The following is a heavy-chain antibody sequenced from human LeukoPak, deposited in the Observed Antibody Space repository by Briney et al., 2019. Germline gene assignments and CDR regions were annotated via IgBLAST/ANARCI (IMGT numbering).Heavy chain of an antibody. D-gene: IGHD1-26*01. CDR2: SSYSGGNT. V-gene: IGHV3-23*01. J-gene: IGHJ4*01. CDR3: AKDRWELLY. Sequence: PGGSLRLSCAASGFTFSSYAMSWVRQAPGKGLEWVSTSSYSGGNTYYADSVKGRFTISRDNSKNTLYLQMNSLRAEDTAVYYCAKDRWELLYWGQGTLVTVSS. CDR1: GFTFSSYA.